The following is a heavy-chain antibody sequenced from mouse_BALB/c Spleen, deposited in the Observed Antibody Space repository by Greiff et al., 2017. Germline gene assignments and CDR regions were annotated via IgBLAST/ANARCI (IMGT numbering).Heavy chain of an antibody. V-gene: IGHV5-6-5*01. CDR2: ISSGGST. J-gene: IGHJ4*01. D-gene: IGHD1-1*01. CDR3: ARSYYPFAMDY. Sequence: EVKLVESGGGLVKPGGSLKLSCAASGFTFSSYAMSWVRPTPEKRLEWVASISSGGSTYYPDSVKGRFTISRDNARNILYLQMSSLRSEDTAMYYCARSYYPFAMDYWGQGTSVTVSS. CDR1: GFTFSSYA.